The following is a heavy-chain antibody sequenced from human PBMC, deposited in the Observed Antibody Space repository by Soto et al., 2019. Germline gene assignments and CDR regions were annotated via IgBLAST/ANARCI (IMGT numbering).Heavy chain of an antibody. J-gene: IGHJ4*02. V-gene: IGHV3-7*01. Sequence: EVQLVESGGGLVQPGGSLRVSCAASGFTFSRFWLSWVRQAPWKGLEWVANIKEDGNVKYYVDSVRGRFTISKDNANNYLYLQIDSLSAEDTAGYDWARAFYDYIWGSYRFDYLGQGTLVTDSS. CDR3: ARAFYDYIWGSYRFDY. D-gene: IGHD3-16*02. CDR2: IKEDGNVK. CDR1: GFTFSRFW.